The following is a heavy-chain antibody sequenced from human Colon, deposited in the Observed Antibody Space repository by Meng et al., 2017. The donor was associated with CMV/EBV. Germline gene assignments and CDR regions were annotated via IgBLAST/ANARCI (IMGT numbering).Heavy chain of an antibody. CDR2: MFHSGDT. CDR1: GVSISSGNW. D-gene: IGHD3-3*01. CDR3: ATARSGCSSDSCFLEN. J-gene: IGHJ4*02. V-gene: IGHV4-4*02. Sequence: GVSISSGNWWNWVRQTPGKGLEWIGEMFHSGDTNYNPSLRSRMSISLDRSKNQVSLILSSVTAADSAVYYCATARSGCSSDSCFLENWGRGTLVTVSS.